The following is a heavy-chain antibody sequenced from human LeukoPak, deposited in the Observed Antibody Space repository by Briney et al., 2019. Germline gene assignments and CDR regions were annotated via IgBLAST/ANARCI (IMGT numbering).Heavy chain of an antibody. J-gene: IGHJ6*03. D-gene: IGHD6-6*01. V-gene: IGHV3-21*01. CDR3: ARDRSLYSSYEYYYYMDV. CDR2: ISSSSSYI. Sequence: KSGGSLRLSCAASGFTFSSYSMDWVRQAPGKVLEWVSSISSSSSYIYYADSVKGRFTISRDNAKNSLYLQMNSLRAEDTAVYYCARDRSLYSSYEYYYYMDVWGKGTTVTVSS. CDR1: GFTFSSYS.